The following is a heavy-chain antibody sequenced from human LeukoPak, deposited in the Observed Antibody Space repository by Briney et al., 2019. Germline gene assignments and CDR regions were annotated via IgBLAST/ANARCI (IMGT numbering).Heavy chain of an antibody. V-gene: IGHV1-18*04. CDR3: ARAVSRQNPHLYGY. J-gene: IGHJ4*02. CDR1: XYTXTSYG. CDR2: ISAYNGNT. D-gene: IGHD2-8*01. Sequence: VXCKASXYTXTSYGISWVRQAPGQGXEWMGWISAYNGNTNYAQKLQGRVTMTTDKSTSTAYMELRSLRSDDTAVYYCARAVSRQNPHLYGYWGQGTLVTVSS.